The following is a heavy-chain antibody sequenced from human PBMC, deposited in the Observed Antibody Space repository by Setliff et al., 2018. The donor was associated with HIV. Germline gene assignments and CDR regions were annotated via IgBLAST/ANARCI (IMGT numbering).Heavy chain of an antibody. CDR1: GGSISSGDYY. CDR2: MYSSGIT. J-gene: IGHJ6*04. Sequence: SETLSLTCTVSGGSISSGDYYWSWIRQPPGKGLEWIGRMYSSGITNYNPSLKSRVTMSVDTSKDQFYLKLTSVTAADTAVYYCARGGSVGSPEVVWGKGTTVTVSS. V-gene: IGHV4-39*07. D-gene: IGHD6-25*01. CDR3: ARGGSVGSPEVV.